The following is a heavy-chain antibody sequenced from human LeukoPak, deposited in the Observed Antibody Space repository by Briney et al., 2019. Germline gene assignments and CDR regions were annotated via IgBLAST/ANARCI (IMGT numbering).Heavy chain of an antibody. CDR1: GFTVSSNY. CDR2: IYSGGST. J-gene: IGHJ4*02. V-gene: IGHV3-66*02. D-gene: IGHD3-22*01. CDR3: ARTPYDSSGYYYGYFDY. Sequence: GGSLRLSCAASGFTVSSNYMSWVRQAPGKGLEWVSVIYSGGSTYYADSVKGRLTISRDNSKNTLYLQMNSLRAEDTAVYYCARTPYDSSGYYYGYFDYWGQGTLVTVSS.